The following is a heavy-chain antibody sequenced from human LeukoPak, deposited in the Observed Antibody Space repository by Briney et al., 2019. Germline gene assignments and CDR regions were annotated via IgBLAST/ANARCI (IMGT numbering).Heavy chain of an antibody. Sequence: GGSLRLSCAASGYTFSSYAMSWVRQAPGKGLEWVSAISGSGGSTYYADSVKGRFTISRDNSKNTLYLQMNSLRAEDTAVYYCAKDLKLRSEMVRGVIITNRFDYWGQGTLVTVSS. D-gene: IGHD3-10*01. CDR3: AKDLKLRSEMVRGVIITNRFDY. CDR2: ISGSGGST. V-gene: IGHV3-23*01. CDR1: GYTFSSYA. J-gene: IGHJ4*02.